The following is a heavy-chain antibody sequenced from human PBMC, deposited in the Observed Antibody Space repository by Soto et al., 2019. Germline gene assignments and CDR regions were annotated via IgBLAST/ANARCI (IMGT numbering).Heavy chain of an antibody. D-gene: IGHD3-16*01. Sequence: SLRLSCAASGFTFSSYGMHWVRQAPGKGVEWVAVIWYDGSNKYYADSVKGRFTISRDNSKNTLYLQMNSLRAEDTAVYYCAGGGTYFDYWGQGTLVTVSS. CDR3: AGGGTYFDY. J-gene: IGHJ4*02. CDR1: GFTFSSYG. V-gene: IGHV3-33*01. CDR2: IWYDGSNK.